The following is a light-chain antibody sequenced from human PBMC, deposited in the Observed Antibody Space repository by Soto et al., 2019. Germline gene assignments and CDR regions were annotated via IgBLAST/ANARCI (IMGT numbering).Light chain of an antibody. CDR2: RAS. Sequence: IVMTQSPGTLSLSPGERATLSCRASQSVSSSFLAWHQQKPGQAPRLLISRASSRATGIPDRFSGSGSGTDFTLTINRLEPEDFAVYYCQQYGSSPLTFGGGTKVEIK. CDR1: QSVSSSF. CDR3: QQYGSSPLT. V-gene: IGKV3-20*01. J-gene: IGKJ4*01.